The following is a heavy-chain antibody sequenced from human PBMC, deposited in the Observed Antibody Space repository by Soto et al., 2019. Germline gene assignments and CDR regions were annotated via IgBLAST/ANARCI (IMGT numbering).Heavy chain of an antibody. V-gene: IGHV4-61*01. CDR3: SSDFAFFDS. CDR1: GGSFKSGSYS. D-gene: IGHD3-3*01. CDR2: VYHTGRT. Sequence: QVQLQESGPGLVKPSETLSLTCTVSGGSFKSGSYSWSWIRQPPGKGLEWIGYVYHTGRTSYNPSLKSRVSISMDPSKYQFSLNLDSVTAADTAVYFCSSDFAFFDSWGQGTLVTVSS. J-gene: IGHJ4*02.